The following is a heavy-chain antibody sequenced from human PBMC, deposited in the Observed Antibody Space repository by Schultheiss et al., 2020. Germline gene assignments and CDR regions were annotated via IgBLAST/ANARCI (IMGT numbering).Heavy chain of an antibody. CDR2: ISSSGSTI. CDR1: GFTFSSYE. J-gene: IGHJ3*02. CDR3: ARGAYYYDSSGPTGAFDI. D-gene: IGHD3-22*01. V-gene: IGHV3-48*03. Sequence: GGSLRLSCAASGFTFSSYEMNWVRQAPGKGLEWVSYISSSGSTIYYADSVKGRFTISRDNSKNTLYLQMNSLRVEDTAVYYCARGAYYYDSSGPTGAFDIWGQGTMVTVSS.